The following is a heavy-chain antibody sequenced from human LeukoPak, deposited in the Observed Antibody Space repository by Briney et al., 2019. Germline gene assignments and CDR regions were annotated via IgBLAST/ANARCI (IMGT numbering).Heavy chain of an antibody. CDR1: GYTFTGYY. Sequence: ASVKVSCKASGYTFTGYYMHWVRQAPAQGLEWMGWINPNSGGTNYAQKFQGRVTMIRDTSISTAYMELSRLRSDDTAVYYCAREYNYDSSGEDAFDIWGQGTMVTVSS. CDR2: INPNSGGT. J-gene: IGHJ3*02. V-gene: IGHV1-2*02. CDR3: AREYNYDSSGEDAFDI. D-gene: IGHD3-22*01.